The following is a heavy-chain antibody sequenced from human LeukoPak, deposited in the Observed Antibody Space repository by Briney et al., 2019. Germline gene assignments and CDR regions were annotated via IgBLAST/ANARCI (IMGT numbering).Heavy chain of an antibody. CDR3: ARARVVGASYYYYYMDV. CDR2: ISSSSTI. J-gene: IGHJ6*03. CDR1: GFTFSSYS. D-gene: IGHD1-26*01. Sequence: GGSVRLSCAASGFTFSSYSMNWVRQAPGKGLEWVSYISSSSTIYYADSVKGRFTISRDNAKNSLYLQMNSLRAEDTAVYYCARARVVGASYYYYYMDVWGKGTTVTVSS. V-gene: IGHV3-48*01.